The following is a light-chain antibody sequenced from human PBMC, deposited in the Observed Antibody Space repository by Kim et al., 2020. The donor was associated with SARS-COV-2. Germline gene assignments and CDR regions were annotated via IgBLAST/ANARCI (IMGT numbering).Light chain of an antibody. CDR1: TGHTSDA. CDR3: QTWGTAIRV. Sequence: QLVLTQSPSASASLGASVKLTCTLGTGHTSDAIAWHQQQPEKGPRYLMKLKSDGSHSKGDGIPDRFSGSSSGAERYLTISSLQSEDEADYYCQTWGTAIRVVGGGTQLTVL. CDR2: LKSDGSH. V-gene: IGLV4-69*01. J-gene: IGLJ3*02.